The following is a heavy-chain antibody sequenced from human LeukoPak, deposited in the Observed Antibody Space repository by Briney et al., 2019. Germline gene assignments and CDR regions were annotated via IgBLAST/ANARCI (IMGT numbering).Heavy chain of an antibody. Sequence: PSGTLSLTCTVSGGSMSSDNYYWGWIRQPPGKGLEWIGCMYSGGSSYLNPSLKSRVTISVDTSKNQLSLKLSSVTAADTAVYYWARDPLVGATDHDAFDIWGQGTMVTVSS. CDR2: MYSGGSS. CDR1: GGSMSSDNYY. J-gene: IGHJ3*02. D-gene: IGHD1-26*01. CDR3: ARDPLVGATDHDAFDI. V-gene: IGHV4-39*07.